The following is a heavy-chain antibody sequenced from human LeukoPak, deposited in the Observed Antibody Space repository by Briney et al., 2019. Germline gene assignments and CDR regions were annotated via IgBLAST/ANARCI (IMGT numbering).Heavy chain of an antibody. Sequence: ASVHVSCKASGYTFTAYYMHWVRQAPGQGLEWMGWINPNSGGTNYAQKFQGRVTMTRDTSISTAYMELSRLRSDDTAVFYCARDYYDSSGYGSFDYWGEGTLVTVSS. CDR2: INPNSGGT. D-gene: IGHD3-22*01. CDR1: GYTFTAYY. CDR3: ARDYYDSSGYGSFDY. J-gene: IGHJ4*02. V-gene: IGHV1-2*02.